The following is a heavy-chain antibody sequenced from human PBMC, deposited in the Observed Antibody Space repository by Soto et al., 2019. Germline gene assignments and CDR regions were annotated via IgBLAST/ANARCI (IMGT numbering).Heavy chain of an antibody. J-gene: IGHJ6*03. CDR2: INPSGGST. Sequence: QVQLVQSGAEVKKPGASVKVSCKASGYTFTSYYMHWVRQAPGQGLEWMGIINPSGGSTSYAQKFQGRVTMTSDTSTSTVYMELSSLRSEDTAVYYCARAIPCSGGSCYSGGFYYMDVWGKGTTVTVSS. V-gene: IGHV1-46*03. CDR3: ARAIPCSGGSCYSGGFYYMDV. CDR1: GYTFTSYY. D-gene: IGHD2-15*01.